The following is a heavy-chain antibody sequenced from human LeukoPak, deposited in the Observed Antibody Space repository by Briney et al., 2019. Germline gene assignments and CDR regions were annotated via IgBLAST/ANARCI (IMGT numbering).Heavy chain of an antibody. CDR3: ARDRLFEGSGSGGAYYYYYGMDV. V-gene: IGHV3-21*01. J-gene: IGHJ6*02. CDR2: ISSSSYI. D-gene: IGHD3-10*01. Sequence: GGSLRLSCAASGFTFSSYSMNWVRQAPGKGLEWVSSISSSSYIYYADSVKGRFTISRDNAKNSLYLQMNSLRAEDTAVYYCARDRLFEGSGSGGAYYYYYGMDVWGQGTTVTVSS. CDR1: GFTFSSYS.